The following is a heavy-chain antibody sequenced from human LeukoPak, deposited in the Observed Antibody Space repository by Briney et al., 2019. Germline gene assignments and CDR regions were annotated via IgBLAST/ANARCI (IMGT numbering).Heavy chain of an antibody. CDR1: GFTFSSYN. CDR3: AKAPVTTCRGAFCYPFDY. Sequence: PGGSLRLSCAASGFTFSSYNMNWVRQAPGKGLEWVSAIRETGNTHHADSVQDRFTISRDSSKNTLFLQMNRLRPEDAAVYYCAKAPVTTCRGAFCYPFDYWGLGTLVTVSS. CDR2: IRETGNT. J-gene: IGHJ4*02. V-gene: IGHV3-23*01. D-gene: IGHD2-15*01.